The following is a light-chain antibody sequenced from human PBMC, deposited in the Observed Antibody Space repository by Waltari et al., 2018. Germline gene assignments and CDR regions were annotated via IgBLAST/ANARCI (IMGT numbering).Light chain of an antibody. J-gene: IGKJ1*01. Sequence: EIVLTQSPGTASLSPGERVPLPCRASQTVGSSSLAWYQQKPGQAPRLVIYRASRRATGIPDRFSGSVSGTDFSLTISRLEPEDFAVYYCQQHGTLPATFGQGTKVEIK. CDR3: QQHGTLPAT. V-gene: IGKV3-20*01. CDR2: RAS. CDR1: QTVGSSS.